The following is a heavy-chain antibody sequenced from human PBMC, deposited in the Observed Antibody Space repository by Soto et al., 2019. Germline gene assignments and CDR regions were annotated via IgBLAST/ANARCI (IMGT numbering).Heavy chain of an antibody. V-gene: IGHV4-30-4*01. CDR1: GGSISSGDYY. Sequence: SETLSLTCTVSGGSISSGDYYWSWIRQPPGRGLEWIGYIYYSGSTYYNPSLKSRDTISVDTSKNQFSLKLSSVTAADTAVYYCARAIQYYYDSSRYSRSYYFDYWGQGTLVTVSS. D-gene: IGHD3-22*01. CDR3: ARAIQYYYDSSRYSRSYYFDY. CDR2: IYYSGST. J-gene: IGHJ4*02.